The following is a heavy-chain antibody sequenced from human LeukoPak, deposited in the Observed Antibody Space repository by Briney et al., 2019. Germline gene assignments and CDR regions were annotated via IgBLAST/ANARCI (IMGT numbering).Heavy chain of an antibody. Sequence: PGGSLRLSCAASGFTFSSYSMNWVRQAPGKGLEWVSYITSSSSTIYYADSVKGRFTISRDNAKNSLYLQMNSLRAEDTAVYYCARDKGRYLDLWGRGTLVTVSS. CDR1: GFTFSSYS. D-gene: IGHD1-14*01. V-gene: IGHV3-48*04. CDR2: ITSSSSTI. J-gene: IGHJ2*01. CDR3: ARDKGRYLDL.